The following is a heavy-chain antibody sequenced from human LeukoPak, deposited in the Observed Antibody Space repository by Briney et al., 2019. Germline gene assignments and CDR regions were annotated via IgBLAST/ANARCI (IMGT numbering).Heavy chain of an antibody. D-gene: IGHD4-17*01. Sequence: PGGSLRLSCAASGFTFSNFDMSWVRQAPGKGLEWVAFIRYDGSNKYYADSVKGRFTISRDNSKNTLYLQMNSLRAEDTAVYYCAREADYGDYVWGDYWGQGTLVTVSS. CDR1: GFTFSNFD. V-gene: IGHV3-30*02. J-gene: IGHJ4*02. CDR3: AREADYGDYVWGDY. CDR2: IRYDGSNK.